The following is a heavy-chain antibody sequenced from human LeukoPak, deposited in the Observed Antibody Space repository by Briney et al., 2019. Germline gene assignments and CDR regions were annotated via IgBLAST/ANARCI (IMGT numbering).Heavy chain of an antibody. J-gene: IGHJ4*02. CDR1: GFTFSTYG. V-gene: IGHV3-30*01. D-gene: IGHD3-3*02. Sequence: GGSLRPSCAASGFTFSTYGMHWVRQAPGKGLEWVAAISYDGSNKYYADSVQGRFTISRDNSKNTLYLQMNSLRVEDTAVYYCARVIFGVVALVADYWGQGTLVTVSS. CDR2: ISYDGSNK. CDR3: ARVIFGVVALVADY.